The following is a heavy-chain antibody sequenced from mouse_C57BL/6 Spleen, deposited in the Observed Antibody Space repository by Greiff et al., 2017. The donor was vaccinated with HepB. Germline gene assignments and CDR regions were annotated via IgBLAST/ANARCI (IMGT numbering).Heavy chain of an antibody. CDR2: ISDGGSYT. D-gene: IGHD2-2*01. V-gene: IGHV5-4*01. J-gene: IGHJ4*01. CDR1: GFTFSSYA. CDR3: AREGYYYAMDY. Sequence: DVHLVESGGGLVKPGGSLKLSCAASGFTFSSYAMSWVRQTPEKRLEWVATISDGGSYTYYPDNVKGRVTISRDNAKNNLYLQLSHLKSEDTAMYYCAREGYYYAMDYWGQGTSVTVSS.